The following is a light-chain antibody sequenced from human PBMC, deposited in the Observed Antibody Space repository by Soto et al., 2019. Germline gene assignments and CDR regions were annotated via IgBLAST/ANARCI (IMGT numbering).Light chain of an antibody. Sequence: DIQMIQSPSTLSASVGDRCTITCRAIQSISSWLAWYQQKAGKAPKLLIYYASSLESGVPSRFSGSGSGTDFTLTISSLQPEDFEPYYCQQSYSNPRTFGQGTKVDIK. CDR2: YAS. CDR1: QSISSW. CDR3: QQSYSNPRT. J-gene: IGKJ1*01. V-gene: IGKV1-5*01.